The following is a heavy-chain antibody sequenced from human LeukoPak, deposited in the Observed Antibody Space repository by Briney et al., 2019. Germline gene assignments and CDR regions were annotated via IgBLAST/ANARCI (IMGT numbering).Heavy chain of an antibody. CDR3: ARPDSSSWHFDY. CDR2: IYPDDSDA. V-gene: IGHV5-51*01. CDR1: GYSFTNYW. J-gene: IGHJ4*02. D-gene: IGHD6-13*01. Sequence: GESLKISCKASGYSFTNYWIGWVRQMPGKGLEWMGIIYPDDSDARHSPSFQGQVTISADKSISTAYLQWSSLKASDTAMYFCARPDSSSWHFDYWGQGTLVTVSS.